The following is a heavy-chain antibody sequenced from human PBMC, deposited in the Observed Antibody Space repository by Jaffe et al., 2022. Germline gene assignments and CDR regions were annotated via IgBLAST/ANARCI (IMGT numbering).Heavy chain of an antibody. V-gene: IGHV4-34*01. D-gene: IGHD2-2*01. CDR3: ARGKGYCSSTSCYAGYYYYYYMDV. CDR2: INHSGST. CDR1: GGSFSGYY. Sequence: QVQLQQWGAGLLKPSETLSLTCAVYGGSFSGYYWSWIRQPPGKGLEWIGEINHSGSTNYNPSLKSRVTISVDTSKNQFSLKLSSVTAADTAVYYCARGKGYCSSTSCYAGYYYYYYMDVWGKGTTVTVSS. J-gene: IGHJ6*03.